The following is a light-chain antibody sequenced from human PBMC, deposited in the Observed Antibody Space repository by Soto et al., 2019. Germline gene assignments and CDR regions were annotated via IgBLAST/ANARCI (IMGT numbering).Light chain of an antibody. J-gene: IGKJ2*01. CDR1: QSVSSSY. CDR3: QRYGSSPRYT. Sequence: EIVLTQSPGTLSLSPGERATLSCRASQSVSSSYLAWYQQKPGQAPRILIYGASSRATGIPDSFSGSGYWTDFTLTISRLEPEDCAVYYCQRYGSSPRYTFGQWTKLEIK. CDR2: GAS. V-gene: IGKV3-20*01.